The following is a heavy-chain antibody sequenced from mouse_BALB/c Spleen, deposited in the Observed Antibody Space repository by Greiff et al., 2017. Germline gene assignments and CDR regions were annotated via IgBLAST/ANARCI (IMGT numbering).Heavy chain of an antibody. D-gene: IGHD2-14*01. J-gene: IGHJ2*01. CDR2: INPGSGGT. Sequence: QVQLQQSGAELVRPGTSVKVSCKASGYAFTNYLIEWVKQRPGQGLEWIGVINPGSGGTNYNEKFKGKATLTADKSSSTAYMQLSSLTSDDSAVYFCASHRYDLDYWGQGTTLTVSS. CDR3: ASHRYDLDY. V-gene: IGHV1-54*01. CDR1: GYAFTNYL.